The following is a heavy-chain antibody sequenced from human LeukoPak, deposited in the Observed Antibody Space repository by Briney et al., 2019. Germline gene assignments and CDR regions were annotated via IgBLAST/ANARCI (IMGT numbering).Heavy chain of an antibody. CDR3: ARDLRYYDSSGYCKDAFDI. Sequence: GGSLRLSCAASGYTFSDYYMSWIRKAPGKGLEWVSYISSSGSTIYYADSVKGRFTISRDNAKNSLYLQMNSLRAEDTAVYYCARDLRYYDSSGYCKDAFDIWGQGTMVTVSS. J-gene: IGHJ3*02. D-gene: IGHD3-22*01. V-gene: IGHV3-11*04. CDR1: GYTFSDYY. CDR2: ISSSGSTI.